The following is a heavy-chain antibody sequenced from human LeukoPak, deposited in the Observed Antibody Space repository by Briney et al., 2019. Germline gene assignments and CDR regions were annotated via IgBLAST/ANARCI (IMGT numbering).Heavy chain of an antibody. CDR3: ARAPHADAFDI. J-gene: IGHJ3*02. V-gene: IGHV4-30-2*01. CDR2: IYHSGST. CDR1: GGSISSGGYS. Sequence: SSKTLSLTCAVSGGSISSGGYSWSWIRQPPGKGLEWIGYIYHSGSTYYNPSLKSRVTISVDRSKNQFSLKLSSVTAADTAVYYCARAPHADAFDIWGQGTVVTVSS.